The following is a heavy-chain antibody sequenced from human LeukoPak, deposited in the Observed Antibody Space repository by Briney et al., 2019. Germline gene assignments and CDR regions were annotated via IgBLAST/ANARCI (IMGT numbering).Heavy chain of an antibody. J-gene: IGHJ2*01. D-gene: IGHD3-10*01. Sequence: GGSLRLSCAASGFTVSSSYMSWVRQAPGKGLEWVSVIYSGGNTYYADSVKGRFTISRDNSKNTLYLQMNSLRAEDTAVYYCARVGDHYHWYLDLWGRGTLVTVSS. CDR3: ARVGDHYHWYLDL. V-gene: IGHV3-53*01. CDR2: IYSGGNT. CDR1: GFTVSSSY.